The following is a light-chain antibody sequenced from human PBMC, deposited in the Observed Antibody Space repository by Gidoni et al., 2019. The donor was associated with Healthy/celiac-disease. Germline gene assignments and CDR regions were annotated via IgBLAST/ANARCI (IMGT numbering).Light chain of an antibody. J-gene: IGLJ2*01. CDR3: CSYAGSSSVV. V-gene: IGLV2-23*01. Sequence: QSALTQPASVSGSPGQSLTISCTGTSSDVGSYNLVSWYQQHPGKAPKLMIYEGNKRPSGVSNRFSGSKSGNTASLTISGLQAEDEADYYCCSYAGSSSVVFGGGTKLTVL. CDR2: EGN. CDR1: SSDVGSYNL.